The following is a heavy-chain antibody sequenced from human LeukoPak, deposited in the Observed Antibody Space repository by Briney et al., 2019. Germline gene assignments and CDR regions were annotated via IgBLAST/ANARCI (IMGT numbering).Heavy chain of an antibody. CDR2: ISYDGGNK. CDR1: GFTFSSYG. D-gene: IGHD5-18*01. J-gene: IGHJ4*02. Sequence: GGSLRLSCAASGFTFSSYGLHWVRQAPGKGLEWVAVISYDGGNKYYADSVKGRFTISRDNSKNTLYLQMNSLRAEDTAVYYCAKEHRDGYSYGQGLDYWGQGTLVTVSS. V-gene: IGHV3-30*18. CDR3: AKEHRDGYSYGQGLDY.